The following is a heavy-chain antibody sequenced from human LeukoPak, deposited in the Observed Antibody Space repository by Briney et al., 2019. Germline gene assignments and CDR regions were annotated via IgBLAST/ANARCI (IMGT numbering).Heavy chain of an antibody. J-gene: IGHJ4*02. Sequence: ASVKVSCKASGYTFTSYGISWVRQAPGQGLEWMGWISAYNGNTNYAQKLQGRVTMTTDTSTSTAYMELRSLRAEDTAVYYCVKSQWKLLGAFDYWGQGTLVTVSS. D-gene: IGHD1-26*01. CDR3: VKSQWKLLGAFDY. V-gene: IGHV1-18*01. CDR2: ISAYNGNT. CDR1: GYTFTSYG.